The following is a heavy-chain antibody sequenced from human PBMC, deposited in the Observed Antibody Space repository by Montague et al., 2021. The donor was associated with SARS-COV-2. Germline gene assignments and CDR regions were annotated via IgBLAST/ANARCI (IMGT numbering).Heavy chain of an antibody. J-gene: IGHJ6*02. CDR2: MNPNSGNT. V-gene: IGHV1-8*01. D-gene: IGHD4-23*01. CDR3: ARGGGNSADYYNYTMDV. Sequence: SVKVSCKASGYTFTSYDINWVRQATGQGLEWMGWMNPNSGNTGYAQKFQGRVTMTRNTSISTAYMELSSLRSEDTAVYYCARGGGNSADYYNYTMDVWGQGTTVTVCS. CDR1: GYTFTSYD.